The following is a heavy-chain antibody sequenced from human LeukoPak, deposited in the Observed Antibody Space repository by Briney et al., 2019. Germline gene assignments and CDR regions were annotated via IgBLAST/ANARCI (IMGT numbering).Heavy chain of an antibody. V-gene: IGHV4-59*01. D-gene: IGHD3-10*01. CDR1: GGPISSYY. Sequence: PSETLSLTCTVSGGPISSYYWSWIRQPPGKGLEWIGYIYYSGSTYYNPSLKSRVTISVDTSKNQFSLKLSSVTAADTAVYYCARDFPTVLPRGFDPWGQGTLVTVSS. J-gene: IGHJ5*02. CDR3: ARDFPTVLPRGFDP. CDR2: IYYSGST.